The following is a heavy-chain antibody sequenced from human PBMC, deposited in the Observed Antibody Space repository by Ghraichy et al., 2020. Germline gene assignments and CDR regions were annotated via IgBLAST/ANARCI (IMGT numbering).Heavy chain of an antibody. J-gene: IGHJ4*02. CDR3: ARSRGAYSLELDN. D-gene: IGHD3-16*01. V-gene: IGHV3-23*01. CDR1: GFDLKAYV. Sequence: GGSLRLSCAAAGFDLKAYVMNWVRQAPGKGLEWVSSITSSGGHTYYADSVKGRFTISRESSKDILSLQMNTLRAEDTAVYYCARSRGAYSLELDNWGQGTLVTVSS. CDR2: ITSSGGHT.